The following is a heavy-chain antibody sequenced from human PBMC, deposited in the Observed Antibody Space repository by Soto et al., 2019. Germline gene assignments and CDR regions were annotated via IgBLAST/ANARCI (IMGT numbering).Heavy chain of an antibody. CDR3: ARTLLWLGELGYYYYYMDV. J-gene: IGHJ6*03. Sequence: ASVKVSCKASGYTFTSYDITWVRQATGQGLEWMGWMNPNSGNTGYAQKFQGRVTMTRNTSISTAYMELSSLRSEGTAVYYCARTLLWLGELGYYYYYMDVWGNGTTVTVS. CDR1: GYTFTSYD. CDR2: MNPNSGNT. V-gene: IGHV1-8*01. D-gene: IGHD3-10*01.